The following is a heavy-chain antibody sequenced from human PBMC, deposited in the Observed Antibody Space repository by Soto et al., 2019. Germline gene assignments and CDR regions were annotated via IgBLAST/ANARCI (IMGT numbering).Heavy chain of an antibody. Sequence: QVQLVQSGAEVKKPGSSVKVSCKASGGTFSSYAISWVRQAPGQGLEWMGGIIPIFGTANYAQKYQGRVTITADESTSTAYMELSSLRSEDTAVYYCARVRHDFRGVITHPLDYWGQGTLVTVSS. D-gene: IGHD3-10*01. V-gene: IGHV1-69*01. CDR3: ARVRHDFRGVITHPLDY. CDR1: GGTFSSYA. CDR2: IIPIFGTA. J-gene: IGHJ4*02.